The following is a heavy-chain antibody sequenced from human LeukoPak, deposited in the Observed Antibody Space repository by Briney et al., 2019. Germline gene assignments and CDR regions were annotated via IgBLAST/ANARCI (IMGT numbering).Heavy chain of an antibody. Sequence: GGSLRLSCAASGFTFSSYGMHWVRQAPGKGLEWVAIIWYDGSNKYYTDSVKGRFTISKDNPKNTLYLQMNSLRVEGTAVYYCARDLHMGYRDGYNWLGIFDYWGQGTLVTGSS. D-gene: IGHD5-24*01. V-gene: IGHV3-33*01. CDR2: IWYDGSNK. CDR1: GFTFSSYG. J-gene: IGHJ4*02. CDR3: ARDLHMGYRDGYNWLGIFDY.